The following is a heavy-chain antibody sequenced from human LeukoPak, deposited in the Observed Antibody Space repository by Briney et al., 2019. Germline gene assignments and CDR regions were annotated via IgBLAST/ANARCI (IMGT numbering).Heavy chain of an antibody. J-gene: IGHJ3*02. CDR3: ARGAGYGDYLDAFDI. Sequence: SETLSLTCAVYGGSFSGYYWSWIRQPPGKGLEWIGEINHSGSTNYNPSLKSRVTISVDTSKNQFSLKLSSVTAADTAVYYCARGAGYGDYLDAFDIWGQGTMVTVSS. D-gene: IGHD4-17*01. V-gene: IGHV4-34*01. CDR2: INHSGST. CDR1: GGSFSGYY.